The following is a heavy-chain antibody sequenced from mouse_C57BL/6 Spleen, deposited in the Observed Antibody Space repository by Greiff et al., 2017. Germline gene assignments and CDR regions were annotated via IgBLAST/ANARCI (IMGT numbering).Heavy chain of an antibody. Sequence: QVQLKQSGAELVKPGASVKISCKASGYAFSSYWMNWVKQRPGKGLEWIGQIYPGDGDTNYNGKFKGKATLTADKSSSTAYMQLSSLTSEDSAVYFCARSTIVTNYYAMDYGGQGTSVTVSS. CDR3: ARSTIVTNYYAMDY. J-gene: IGHJ4*01. D-gene: IGHD2-5*01. V-gene: IGHV1-80*01. CDR2: IYPGDGDT. CDR1: GYAFSSYW.